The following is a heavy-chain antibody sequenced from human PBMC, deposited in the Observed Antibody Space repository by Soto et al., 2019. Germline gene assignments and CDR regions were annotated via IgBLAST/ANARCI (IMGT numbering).Heavy chain of an antibody. V-gene: IGHV3-33*01. CDR3: ARDYGITVLNF. J-gene: IGHJ4*02. CDR1: GFLFSSHG. Sequence: QVQLVESGGGVVQPGRPLRLSCATSGFLFSSHGYHWVRQAPGKGLEWVGAIWHDGSKIYYADSVKGRFTISRDDSKNSLYLQMNSLRAADTAVYHCARDYGITVLNFWGQGTLVTVSS. D-gene: IGHD1-20*01. CDR2: IWHDGSKI.